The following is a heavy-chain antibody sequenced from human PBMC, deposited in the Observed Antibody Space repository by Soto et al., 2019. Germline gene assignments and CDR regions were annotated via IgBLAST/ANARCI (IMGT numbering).Heavy chain of an antibody. Sequence: ASVKVSCKASGYTFASYYMHWVRQAPGQGLEWMGIINPSGGSTSYAQKFQGRVTMTRDTSTSTVYMELSSLRSGDTAVYYCAREPATEQTEGVDFWGQGKGVTVCS. CDR1: GYTFASYY. CDR3: AREPATEQTEGVDF. J-gene: IGHJ4*02. D-gene: IGHD1-1*01. V-gene: IGHV1-46*01. CDR2: INPSGGST.